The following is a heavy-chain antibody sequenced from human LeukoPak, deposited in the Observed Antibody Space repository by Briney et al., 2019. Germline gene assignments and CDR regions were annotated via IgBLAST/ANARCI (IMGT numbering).Heavy chain of an antibody. CDR1: GGSFINNP. CDR3: ASQTGDLTLGY. D-gene: IGHD7-27*01. CDR2: IIPIFGKT. Sequence: SVKVSFKASGGSFINNPITWVRQAPGQGLEWMGAIIPIFGKTNYAQKFQGRITINVDESTSTTYMELSTLRSEDTAVYFCASQTGDLTLGYWGQGTLVTVSS. J-gene: IGHJ4*02. V-gene: IGHV1-69*13.